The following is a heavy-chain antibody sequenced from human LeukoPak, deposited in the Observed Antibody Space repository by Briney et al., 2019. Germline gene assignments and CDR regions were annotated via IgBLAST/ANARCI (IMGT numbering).Heavy chain of an antibody. CDR2: INHTGST. CDR1: GGSFSGYY. V-gene: IGHV4-59*01. Sequence: SETLSLTCTVYGGSFSGYYWSWIRQPPGKGLEWIGYINHTGSTDYNPSLKSRVTISVDTSKHKVSLRLRSVTAADTAVYSCATGSGWNFRGLDPWGQGNRVTVSS. J-gene: IGHJ5*02. D-gene: IGHD6-19*01. CDR3: ATGSGWNFRGLDP.